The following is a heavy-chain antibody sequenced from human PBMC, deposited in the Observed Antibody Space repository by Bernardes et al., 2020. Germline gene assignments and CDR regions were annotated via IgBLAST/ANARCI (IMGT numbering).Heavy chain of an antibody. CDR1: GASVSSGSYY. V-gene: IGHV4-61*01. CDR3: ARETGSGCDY. J-gene: IGHJ4*02. Sequence: SETLSLTCTVSGASVSSGSYYWTWIRQPPGKGLEWIGYVYYSGSTNYNPSLKSRVTISIDTSKNQFSLKLTSVTAADTAVYYCARETGSGCDYWGQGTLVTVSS. D-gene: IGHD6-19*01. CDR2: VYYSGST.